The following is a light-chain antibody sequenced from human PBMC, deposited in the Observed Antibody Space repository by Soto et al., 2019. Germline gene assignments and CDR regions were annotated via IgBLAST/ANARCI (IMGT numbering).Light chain of an antibody. CDR3: QQYNDWWT. CDR1: QSVSSN. CDR2: GAS. Sequence: EIVMTQSPATLSVSLGERATLSCRASQSVSSNLAWYQQKPGQAPRLLIYGASTRASGIPARFSGSGSGIEFTLTISSLQSEDFAVYYCQQYNDWWTFGQGTKVELK. J-gene: IGKJ1*01. V-gene: IGKV3-15*01.